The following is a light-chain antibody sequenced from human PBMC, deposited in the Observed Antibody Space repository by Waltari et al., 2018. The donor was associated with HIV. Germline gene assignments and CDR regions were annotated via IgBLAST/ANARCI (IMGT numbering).Light chain of an antibody. V-gene: IGLV3-21*01. CDR3: QVWDKSLYQVV. CDR2: DES. J-gene: IGLJ2*01. Sequence: SSALTQSPSVSVAPARTARTNCEGHTIGSKRVNWYQQKTGQAPIVVIYDESDRPSGVPARFSGYSSGNTATLTIRSVEAGDEADYYCQVWDKSLYQVVFGGGTRVTVL. CDR1: TIGSKR.